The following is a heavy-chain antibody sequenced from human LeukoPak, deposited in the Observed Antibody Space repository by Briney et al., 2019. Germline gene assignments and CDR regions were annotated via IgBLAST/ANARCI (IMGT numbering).Heavy chain of an antibody. CDR3: ARDQGDSSGTP. D-gene: IGHD3-22*01. V-gene: IGHV4-38-2*02. Sequence: SETLSLTCTVSGYSISSGYYWGWIRQPPGKGLEWIGSIYHSGSTYYNPSLKSRVTISVDTSKNQFSLKLSSVTAADTAVYYCARDQGDSSGTPWGQGTLVTVSS. CDR2: IYHSGST. J-gene: IGHJ5*02. CDR1: GYSISSGYY.